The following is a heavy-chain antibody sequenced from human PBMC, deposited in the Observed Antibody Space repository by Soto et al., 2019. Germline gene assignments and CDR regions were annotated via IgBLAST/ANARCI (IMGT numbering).Heavy chain of an antibody. CDR3: AHRPRGFSYHFDY. CDR1: GFSLTTRGVG. CDR2: IYWDDDG. Sequence: QITLKESGPTLVKPTQTLTLTCTFSGFSLTTRGVGVGWIRQPPGKALEWLALIYWDDDGGYSPSLKSRRTITNDTSKPPVVLTMTNMDPADTATYYCAHRPRGFSYHFDYWGQGTLVTVSS. J-gene: IGHJ4*02. V-gene: IGHV2-5*02. D-gene: IGHD5-18*01.